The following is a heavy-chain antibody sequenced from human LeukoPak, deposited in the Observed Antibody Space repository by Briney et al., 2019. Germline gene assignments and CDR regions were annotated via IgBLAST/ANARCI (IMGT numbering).Heavy chain of an antibody. V-gene: IGHV4-61*02. CDR1: GGSISSGSYY. CDR2: IYTSGST. CDR3: ARAPRPWNDFDY. D-gene: IGHD1-1*01. Sequence: SQTLSLTCTVSGGSISSGSYYWSWIRQPAGKGLEWIGRIYTSGSTNYNPSLESRVTISVDTSKNQFSLKLSSVTAADTAVYYCARAPRPWNDFDYWGQGTLVTVSS. J-gene: IGHJ4*02.